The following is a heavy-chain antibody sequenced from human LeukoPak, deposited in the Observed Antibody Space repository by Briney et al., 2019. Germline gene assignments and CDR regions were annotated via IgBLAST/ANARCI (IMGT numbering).Heavy chain of an antibody. Sequence: ASVKVSCTASGYTFTGYYMHWVRQAPGQGLEWMGWINPNSGGTNYAQKFQGWVTMTRDTSISTAYMELSRLRSDDTAVYYCARDPDIAVAGSYGMDVWGQGTTVTVSS. D-gene: IGHD6-19*01. CDR2: INPNSGGT. J-gene: IGHJ6*02. CDR3: ARDPDIAVAGSYGMDV. CDR1: GYTFTGYY. V-gene: IGHV1-2*04.